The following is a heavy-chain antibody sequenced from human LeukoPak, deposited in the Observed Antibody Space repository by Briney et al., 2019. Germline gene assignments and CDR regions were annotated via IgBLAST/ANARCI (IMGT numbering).Heavy chain of an antibody. V-gene: IGHV1-2*02. CDR1: GYTFTGYY. CDR3: ARAAQIAAAETNWFDP. J-gene: IGHJ5*02. Sequence: ASVKVSCKASGYTFTGYYMHWVRQAPGQGLEWMGWINPNSGGTNYAQKFQGRVTMSVDTSKNQFSLKLSSVTAADTAVYYCARAAQIAAAETNWFDPWGQGTLVTVSS. CDR2: INPNSGGT. D-gene: IGHD6-13*01.